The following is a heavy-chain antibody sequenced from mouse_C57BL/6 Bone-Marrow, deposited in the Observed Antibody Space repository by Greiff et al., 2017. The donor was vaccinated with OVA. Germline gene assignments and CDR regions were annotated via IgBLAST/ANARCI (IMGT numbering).Heavy chain of an antibody. CDR2: IDPEDGET. CDR3: KRLRRGGDFDY. D-gene: IGHD2-4*01. J-gene: IGHJ2*01. CDR1: GFNIKDYY. V-gene: IGHV14-2*01. Sequence: VQLKESGAELVKPGASVKLSCTASGFNIKDYYMHWVKQRTEQGLEWIGRIDPEDGETKYAPKFQGKATITADTSSNTAYMQLSSLTSEDTAVYCGKRLRRGGDFDYWGQGTTLTVSS.